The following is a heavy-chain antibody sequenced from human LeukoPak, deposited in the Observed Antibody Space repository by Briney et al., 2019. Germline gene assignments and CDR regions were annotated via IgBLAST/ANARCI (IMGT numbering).Heavy chain of an antibody. Sequence: ASVKVSCKASGYTFTGYYMHWVRQAPGQGLEWMGWINPNSGGTNYAQKFQGRVTMTRDTSISTAYMELSRLRSDDTAVYYCGRYNWNYGTVDYWGQGTLVTVSS. CDR2: INPNSGGT. V-gene: IGHV1-2*02. J-gene: IGHJ4*02. CDR1: GYTFTGYY. D-gene: IGHD1-7*01. CDR3: GRYNWNYGTVDY.